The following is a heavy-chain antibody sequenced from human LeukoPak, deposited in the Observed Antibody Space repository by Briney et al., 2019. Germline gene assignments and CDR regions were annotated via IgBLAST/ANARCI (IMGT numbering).Heavy chain of an antibody. CDR3: ARALYTSTNYYDSSGYYRGAFDI. CDR1: GYTFTGYY. V-gene: IGHV1-18*04. CDR2: ISAYNGNT. Sequence: ASVKVSCKASGYTFTGYYMHWVRQAPGQGLEWMGWISAYNGNTNYAQQVQGRVSMNTDTSTSTVYMELRSLRSDDTAVYYCARALYTSTNYYDSSGYYRGAFDIWGQGTMVTVSS. J-gene: IGHJ3*02. D-gene: IGHD3-22*01.